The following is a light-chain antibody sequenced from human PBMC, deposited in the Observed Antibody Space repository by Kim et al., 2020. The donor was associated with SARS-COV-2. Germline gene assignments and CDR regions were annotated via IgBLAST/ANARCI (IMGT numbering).Light chain of an antibody. CDR1: TGAVTSGSY. CDR3: LLYYGGAQV. CDR2: STI. V-gene: IGLV7-43*01. J-gene: IGLJ3*02. Sequence: VVTQEPSVTVSPGGTVTLTCGFSTGAVTSGSYPNWIQQKPGQTPRTLIYSTINKHSWTPARFSGSLLGGKAALTLSGVQPEDEADYYCLLYYGGAQVFGGGTQLTVL.